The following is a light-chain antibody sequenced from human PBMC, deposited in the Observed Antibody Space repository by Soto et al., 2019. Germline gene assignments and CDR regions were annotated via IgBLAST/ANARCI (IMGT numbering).Light chain of an antibody. V-gene: IGKV1-6*01. CDR1: QGIRND. J-gene: IGKJ4*01. CDR2: AAS. CDR3: LQDYNYPLT. Sequence: QMTQSPSAMSASVGDIVTITCRASQGIRNDLGWYQQKPGKAPKLLIYAASSLQSGVPSRFSGSGSGTDFTLTISSLQPEDFATYYCLQDYNYPLTFGGGTKVDIK.